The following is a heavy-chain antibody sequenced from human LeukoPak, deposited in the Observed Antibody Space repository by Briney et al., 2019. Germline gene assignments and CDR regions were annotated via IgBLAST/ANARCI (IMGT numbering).Heavy chain of an antibody. CDR1: GFTVSSNY. CDR2: IYSGGST. V-gene: IGHV3-53*01. J-gene: IGHJ6*02. D-gene: IGHD3-10*01. Sequence: GGSLRLSCAASGFTVSSNYMSWVRQAPGKGLEWVSVIYSGGSTYYADSVKGRFTISRDNSKNTLYLQMNSLRAEDTAVYYCARAVTGFTRWFGYYYYGMDVWGQGTTVTVSS. CDR3: ARAVTGFTRWFGYYYYGMDV.